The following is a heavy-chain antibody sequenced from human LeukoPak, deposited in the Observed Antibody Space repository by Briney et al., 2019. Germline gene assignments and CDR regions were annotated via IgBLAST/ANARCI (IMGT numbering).Heavy chain of an antibody. CDR1: GGSISSYY. J-gene: IGHJ6*03. Sequence: PSETLSLTCTVSGGSISSYYWSWIRQPAGKGLEWIGRIYTSGSTNYNPSLKSRVTMSVDTSKNQFSLKLSSVTAADTAVYYCAGAMKSYRLYYYYYYMDVWGKGTTVTVSS. CDR3: AGAMKSYRLYYYYYYMDV. V-gene: IGHV4-4*07. D-gene: IGHD1-26*01. CDR2: IYTSGST.